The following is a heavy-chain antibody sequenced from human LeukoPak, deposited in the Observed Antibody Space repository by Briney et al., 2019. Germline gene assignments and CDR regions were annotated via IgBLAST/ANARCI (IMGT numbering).Heavy chain of an antibody. CDR1: GFTVSSNY. CDR2: IYSGGST. J-gene: IGHJ4*02. Sequence: GGSLRLSCAASGFTVSSNYMSWVRQAPGKGLEWVSVIYSGGSTYYADSMKGRFTISRDNSKNTLYLQMNSLRAEDTAVYYCARALVAAAGGLDYWGQGTLVTVSS. V-gene: IGHV3-53*01. CDR3: ARALVAAAGGLDY. D-gene: IGHD6-13*01.